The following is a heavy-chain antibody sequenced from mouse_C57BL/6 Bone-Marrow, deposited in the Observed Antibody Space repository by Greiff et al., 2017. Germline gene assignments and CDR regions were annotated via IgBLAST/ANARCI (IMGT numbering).Heavy chain of an antibody. V-gene: IGHV14-4*01. CDR3: TTRQLRLRDYAMDY. CDR1: GFNIKDDY. CDR2: IDPANGDT. D-gene: IGHD3-2*02. J-gene: IGHJ4*01. Sequence: EVQLQQSGAELVRPGASVKLSCTASGFNIKDDYMHWVKQRPEQGLEWIGWIDPANGDTEYASKFQGKATITADSSSNTAYLQLSSLTAEDTAVYYCTTRQLRLRDYAMDYWGQGTSVTVSS.